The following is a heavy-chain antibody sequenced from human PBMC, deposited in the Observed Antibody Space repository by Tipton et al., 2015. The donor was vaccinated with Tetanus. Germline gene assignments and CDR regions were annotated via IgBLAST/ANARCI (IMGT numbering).Heavy chain of an antibody. CDR3: ARDPHTIRTGNHRGFDY. J-gene: IGHJ4*02. CDR2: IKQDGNEK. Sequence: SLRLSCAASGFDFRSDWMTWVCQAPGKGLEWVANIKQDGNEKYHVDPVKGRFTISRDNGKNLLYLQMNSLRVEDTAVYYCARDPHTIRTGNHRGFDYWGQGTKVTVPS. D-gene: IGHD3-10*01. V-gene: IGHV3-7*03. CDR1: GFDFRSDW.